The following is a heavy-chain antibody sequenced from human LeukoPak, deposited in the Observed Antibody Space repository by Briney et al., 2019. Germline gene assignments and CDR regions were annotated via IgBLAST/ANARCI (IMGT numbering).Heavy chain of an antibody. D-gene: IGHD6-13*01. CDR3: ATTPESYSSSWYINWFDP. Sequence: ASVKVSCKASGYTFTGYYMHWVRQAPGQGLEWMGWINPNSGGTNYAQKFQGRVTMTRDTSISTAYMELSRLRSDDTAVYYCATTPESYSSSWYINWFDPWGQGTLVTVSS. V-gene: IGHV1-2*02. CDR2: INPNSGGT. CDR1: GYTFTGYY. J-gene: IGHJ5*02.